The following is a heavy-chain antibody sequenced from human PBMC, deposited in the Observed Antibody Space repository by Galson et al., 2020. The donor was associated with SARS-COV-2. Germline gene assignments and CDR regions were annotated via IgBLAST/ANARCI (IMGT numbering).Heavy chain of an antibody. J-gene: IGHJ4*02. Sequence: GGSLRLSCAASGFTFSSYGMHWVRQAPGKGLEWVAVIWYDGSNKYYADSVKGRFTISRDNSKNTLYLQMNSLRAEDTAVYYCARDPLVRGVIVSLDYWGQGPLVTVSA. D-gene: IGHD3-10*01. V-gene: IGHV3-33*01. CDR2: IWYDGSNK. CDR3: ARDPLVRGVIVSLDY. CDR1: GFTFSSYG.